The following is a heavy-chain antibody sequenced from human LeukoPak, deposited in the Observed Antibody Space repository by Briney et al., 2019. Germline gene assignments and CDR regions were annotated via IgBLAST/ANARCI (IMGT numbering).Heavy chain of an antibody. CDR3: AKGLLWFGELDLDAFDI. CDR1: GFTFSSYG. Sequence: GGSLRLSCAASGFTFSSYGMHWVRQAPGKGLEWVAFIRHDGSNKYYADSVKGRFTISRDNSKNTLYLQMNSLRAEDTAVYYCAKGLLWFGELDLDAFDIWGQGTMVTVSS. D-gene: IGHD3-10*01. CDR2: IRHDGSNK. V-gene: IGHV3-30*02. J-gene: IGHJ3*02.